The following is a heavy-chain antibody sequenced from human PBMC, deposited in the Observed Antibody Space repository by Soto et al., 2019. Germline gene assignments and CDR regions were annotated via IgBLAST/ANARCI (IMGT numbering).Heavy chain of an antibody. J-gene: IGHJ4*02. D-gene: IGHD3-3*01. V-gene: IGHV4-39*01. CDR1: GGSISSSSYY. Sequence: QLQLQESGPGLGKPSETLSLTCTVSGGSISSSSYYWGWIRQPPGKGLEWIGSIYYSGSTYYNPSLKSRVTISVDTSKHQFSLKLSSVTAADTAVYYCARFTIFGVVIEYYFDYWGQGTLVTVSS. CDR3: ARFTIFGVVIEYYFDY. CDR2: IYYSGST.